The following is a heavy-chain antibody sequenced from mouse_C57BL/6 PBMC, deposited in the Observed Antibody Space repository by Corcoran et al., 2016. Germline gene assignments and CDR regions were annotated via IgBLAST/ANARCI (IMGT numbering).Heavy chain of an antibody. CDR3: ARIEGAYYSNPYYFDY. Sequence: QVTLKESGPGILQPSQTISLTCSFSGFSLSTFGMGVGWIRKPSGKGLEWLAHIWWDDDKYYNQALKSRLTISKDTSKNQVFLKIANVDTADTATYYCARIEGAYYSNPYYFDYWGQGTTLTVSS. D-gene: IGHD2-5*01. CDR2: IWWDDDK. CDR1: GFSLSTFGMG. J-gene: IGHJ2*01. V-gene: IGHV8-8*01.